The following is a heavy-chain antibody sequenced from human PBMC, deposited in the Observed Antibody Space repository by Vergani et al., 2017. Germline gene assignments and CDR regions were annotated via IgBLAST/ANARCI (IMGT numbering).Heavy chain of an antibody. CDR1: GCSISSYY. J-gene: IGHJ3*02. CDR3: ARADDAFDI. CDR2: IYYSGST. Sequence: QVQLQESGPGLVKPSETLSLTCTVSGCSISSYYWSWIRQPPGKGLEWIGYIYYSGSTHYNPSLKSRVNISVDTSKNQFSLKLSSVTAADTAVYYCARADDAFDIWGQGTMVTVSS. V-gene: IGHV4-59*01.